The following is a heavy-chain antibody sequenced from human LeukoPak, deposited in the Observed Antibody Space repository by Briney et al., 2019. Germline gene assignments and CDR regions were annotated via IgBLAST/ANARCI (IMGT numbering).Heavy chain of an antibody. D-gene: IGHD5-24*01. CDR3: ARVRDGFIAGSYYFDY. J-gene: IGHJ4*02. V-gene: IGHV1-18*01. CDR2: ISAYNGNT. Sequence: ASVKVSCKASGYTFTSYGISWVRQAPGRGLEWMGWISAYNGNTNYAQKLQGRVTMTTDTSTSTAYMELRSLRSDDTAVYYCARVRDGFIAGSYYFDYWGQGTLVTVSS. CDR1: GYTFTSYG.